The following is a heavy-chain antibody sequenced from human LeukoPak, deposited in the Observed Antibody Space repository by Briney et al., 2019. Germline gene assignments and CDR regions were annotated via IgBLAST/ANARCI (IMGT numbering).Heavy chain of an antibody. D-gene: IGHD2-2*01. CDR3: ARVRTTYCISTSCCRCDP. Sequence: VSEKVPCKASGYILPRYYIQWVLQPTGQGLEGMGWMNSNSGNTRYAQKFQHRVTITRNTYISTAYMAQASLRSEHTAGYYCARVRTTYCISTSCCRCDPWGQGTLVTVSS. CDR2: MNSNSGNT. CDR1: GYILPRYY. J-gene: IGHJ5*02. V-gene: IGHV1-8*03.